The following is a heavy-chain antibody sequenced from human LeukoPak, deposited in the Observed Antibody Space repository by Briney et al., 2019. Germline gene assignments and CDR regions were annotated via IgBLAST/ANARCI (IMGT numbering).Heavy chain of an antibody. V-gene: IGHV1-8*03. CDR1: GYTFTSYD. Sequence: ASAKVSCKASGYTFTSYDINWVRQATGQGLEWMGWMNPNSGNTGYAQKFQGRVTITRNTSISTAYMELSSLRSEDTAVYYCASSSSWYFRDAFDIRGQGTMVTVSS. CDR2: MNPNSGNT. J-gene: IGHJ3*02. D-gene: IGHD6-13*01. CDR3: ASSSSWYFRDAFDI.